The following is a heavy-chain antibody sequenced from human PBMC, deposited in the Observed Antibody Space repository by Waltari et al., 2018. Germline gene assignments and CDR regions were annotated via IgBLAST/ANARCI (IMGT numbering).Heavy chain of an antibody. V-gene: IGHV3-73*01. J-gene: IGHJ4*02. Sequence: EVQLVESGGDLVQPGGSLKLSCAASGFTFSGSAMHWVRQAPGKGREWIGRIRSKANGNATHYRGSVRGRFTISREDSQNTAYLQMNSLTPGDTAVYYCASQIGYSSAWYYWGQGTLVTVSS. CDR2: IRSKANGNAT. CDR1: GFTFSGSA. CDR3: ASQIGYSSAWYY. D-gene: IGHD6-19*01.